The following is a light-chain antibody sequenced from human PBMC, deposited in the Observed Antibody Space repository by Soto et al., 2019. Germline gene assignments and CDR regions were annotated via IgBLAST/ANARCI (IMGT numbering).Light chain of an antibody. CDR3: QQYGSSPPYT. V-gene: IGKV3-20*01. CDR1: QSVTNNY. Sequence: EIVLTQSPGTLSLSPGERATLTCRASQSVTNNYLAWYQQKPGQAPRLLINGASSRATGIPDRFSGSGSGTDFTLTISRLEPEVFAVYYCQQYGSSPPYTFGQGTKLEIK. J-gene: IGKJ2*01. CDR2: GAS.